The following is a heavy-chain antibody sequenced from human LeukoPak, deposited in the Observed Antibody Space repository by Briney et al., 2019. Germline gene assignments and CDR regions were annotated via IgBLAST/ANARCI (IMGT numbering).Heavy chain of an antibody. D-gene: IGHD1-26*01. CDR1: GFTFSRYA. Sequence: GGSLRLSCSASGFTFSRYAMHWVRQAPGKGLEYVSGINDNGGRTHYGDSVKGRFGISRDNSKNTLHLQMSTLRAEDTALYYCVKDIGGSYAFDYWGQGILVTVAS. J-gene: IGHJ4*02. V-gene: IGHV3-64D*09. CDR2: INDNGGRT. CDR3: VKDIGGSYAFDY.